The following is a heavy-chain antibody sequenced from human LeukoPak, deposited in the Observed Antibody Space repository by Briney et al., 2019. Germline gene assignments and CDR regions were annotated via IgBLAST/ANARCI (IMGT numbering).Heavy chain of an antibody. CDR3: AKVDSSSSDYFDY. CDR1: GFTFSSYN. Sequence: GGSLRLSCAASGFTFSSYNMNWVRQAPGKGLEWVSAISGSGGSTYYADSVKGRFTISRDNSKNTLYLQMNSLRAEDTAVYYCAKVDSSSSDYFDYWGQGTLVTVSS. CDR2: ISGSGGST. D-gene: IGHD6-6*01. V-gene: IGHV3-23*01. J-gene: IGHJ4*02.